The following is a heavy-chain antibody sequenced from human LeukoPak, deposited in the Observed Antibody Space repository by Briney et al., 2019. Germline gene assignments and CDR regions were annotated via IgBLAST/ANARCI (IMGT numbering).Heavy chain of an antibody. CDR1: GGTFSSYA. Sequence: SVKVSCKASGGTFSSYAISWVRQAPGQGLEWMGGIIPIFGTANYAQKFQGRVTITTDESTSTAYMELSSLRSEDTAVYYCARDRAEYDILTGLVYWGQGTLVTVSP. J-gene: IGHJ4*02. V-gene: IGHV1-69*05. D-gene: IGHD3-9*01. CDR3: ARDRAEYDILTGLVY. CDR2: IIPIFGTA.